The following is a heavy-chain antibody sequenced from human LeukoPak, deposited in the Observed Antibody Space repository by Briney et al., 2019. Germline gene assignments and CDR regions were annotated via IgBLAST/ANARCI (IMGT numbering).Heavy chain of an antibody. J-gene: IGHJ4*02. CDR1: GGSISSSSYY. CDR3: ARHFPGVAVAGYYFDY. D-gene: IGHD6-19*01. CDR2: IYYSGST. Sequence: SETLSLTCTVSGGSISSSSYYWGWIRQPPGKGLEWIGSIYYSGSTYYNPSLRSRVTISVDTSKNQFSLKLSSVTAADTAVYYCARHFPGVAVAGYYFDYWGQGTLVTVSS. V-gene: IGHV4-39*01.